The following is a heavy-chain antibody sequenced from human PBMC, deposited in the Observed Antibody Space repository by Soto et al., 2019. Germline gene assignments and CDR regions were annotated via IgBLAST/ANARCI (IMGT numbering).Heavy chain of an antibody. CDR3: AISSLVVGQYSALPDN. D-gene: IGHD2-2*01. V-gene: IGHV1-69*08. J-gene: IGHJ4*02. CDR1: GGTFSHST. Sequence: SVKVSCKASGGTFSHSTVAWVRQAPGHRPEWMGMIIPMFGSTNSAQKFRDRVTFSADTYTNTAYMELSSLRSEDTAVYYCAISSLVVGQYSALPDNGGKGPLVTVSS. CDR2: IIPMFGST.